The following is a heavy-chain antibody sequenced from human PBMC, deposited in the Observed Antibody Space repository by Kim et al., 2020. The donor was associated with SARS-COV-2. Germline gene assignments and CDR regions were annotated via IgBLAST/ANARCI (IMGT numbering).Heavy chain of an antibody. CDR2: IWYDGSNK. J-gene: IGHJ4*02. Sequence: GGSLRLSCAASGFTFSSYGMHWVRQAPGKGLEWVAVIWYDGSNKYYADSVKGRFTISRDNSKNTLYLQMNSLRAEDTAVYYCARDRGEWELLLDYWGQGTLVTVSS. CDR1: GFTFSSYG. V-gene: IGHV3-33*01. D-gene: IGHD1-26*01. CDR3: ARDRGEWELLLDY.